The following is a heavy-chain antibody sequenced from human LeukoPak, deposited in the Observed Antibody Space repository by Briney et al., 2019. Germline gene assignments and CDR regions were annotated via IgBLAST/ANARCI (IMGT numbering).Heavy chain of an antibody. J-gene: IGHJ5*02. CDR2: IKQDGTGE. CDR1: GSTLSTYY. D-gene: IGHD6-25*01. Sequence: GGSLRLSCAASGSTLSTYYMSWVRQAPGKGLEWVANIKQDGTGESYVDSVKGRFTISRDNTKNSLYLQMNSLKVEDTAVYYCARDRRAEDTPYNWFDPWGQGTLVTVSS. V-gene: IGHV3-7*01. CDR3: ARDRRAEDTPYNWFDP.